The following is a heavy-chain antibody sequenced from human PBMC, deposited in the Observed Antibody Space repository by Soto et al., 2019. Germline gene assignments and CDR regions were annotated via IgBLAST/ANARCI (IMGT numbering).Heavy chain of an antibody. J-gene: IGHJ4*02. CDR3: ARDSPGYGDYVLFDY. Sequence: SQTLSLTCAISGDSVSTNSVAWNWIRQSPSGGLEWLGRTYYRSKWYNDYAVSVKSRITINADTSKNQFSLQLNSVTPEDTAVYYCARDSPGYGDYVLFDYWGQGTLVTVSS. V-gene: IGHV6-1*01. CDR2: TYYRSKWYN. CDR1: GDSVSTNSVA. D-gene: IGHD4-17*01.